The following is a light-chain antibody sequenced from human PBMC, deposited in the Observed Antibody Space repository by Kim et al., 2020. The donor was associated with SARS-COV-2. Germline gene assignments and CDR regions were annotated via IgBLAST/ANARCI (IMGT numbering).Light chain of an antibody. CDR3: QQRNSWPPAVT. V-gene: IGKV3-11*01. J-gene: IGKJ4*01. Sequence: PGYRATHSCSASQNIDTYLAWYQQRPGQAPRLLVYDASNRATGVPDRFSGSGSGTDFTLTISSLEPEDFSIYYCQQRNSWPPAVTFGGGTKVDIK. CDR1: QNIDTY. CDR2: DAS.